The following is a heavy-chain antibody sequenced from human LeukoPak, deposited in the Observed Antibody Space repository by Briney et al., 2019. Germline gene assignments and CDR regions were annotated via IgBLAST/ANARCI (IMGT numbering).Heavy chain of an antibody. Sequence: GGSLRPSCVASGFTFRSAWMNWVRQAPGRGLEWVGRIKSKTDGGTTDYAAPVKGRFTISRDDSKTTLYLQMNSLQTEDTAVYYCTTDQVVRGVTNDYWGQGTLVTVSS. CDR1: GFTFRSAW. CDR3: TTDQVVRGVTNDY. J-gene: IGHJ4*02. V-gene: IGHV3-15*01. CDR2: IKSKTDGGTT. D-gene: IGHD3-10*01.